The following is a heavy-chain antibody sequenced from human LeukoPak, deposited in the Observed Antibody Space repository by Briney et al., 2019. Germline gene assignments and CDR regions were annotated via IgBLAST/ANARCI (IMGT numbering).Heavy chain of an antibody. D-gene: IGHD3-3*01. CDR1: GYTFTGYY. CDR3: ARGGGYYDFWSGYYSYYYYYYMDV. J-gene: IGHJ6*03. CDR2: INPNSGGT. V-gene: IGHV1-2*02. Sequence: ASVKVSCKASGYTFTGYYMHWVRQAPGQGLEWMGWINPNSGGTNYAQKFQGRVTMTRDTSISTAYMELSRLRSDDTAVYYCARGGGYYDFWSGYYSYYYYYYMDVWGKGTTVTISS.